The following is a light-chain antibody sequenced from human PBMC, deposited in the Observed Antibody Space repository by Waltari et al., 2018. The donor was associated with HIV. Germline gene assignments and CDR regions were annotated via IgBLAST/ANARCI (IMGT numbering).Light chain of an antibody. V-gene: IGLV1-44*01. J-gene: IGLJ3*02. CDR1: SSNIGTNP. CDR2: STS. CDR3: AAWDDRLTGWV. Sequence: QSVLTQSPSASGTPGQRVTLSCSGSSSNIGTNPVNWYQQLPETAPKLLIYSTSQRPSGVPDRFSGSKAGTSASLAISGLQSEDEADYFCAAWDDRLTGWVFGGGTKLTVL.